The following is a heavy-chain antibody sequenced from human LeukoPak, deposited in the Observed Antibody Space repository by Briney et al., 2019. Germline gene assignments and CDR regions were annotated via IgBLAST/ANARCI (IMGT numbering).Heavy chain of an antibody. Sequence: GGSLRLSCIASGFTFSSYGMHWVRQAPGQGLEWVAFISYNGDNAYYTDSVKGRFTVSRDNSRDTLSPEMDSLRTEDTAVYYCARDVLGVLDYWGQGILVTVSS. J-gene: IGHJ4*02. CDR2: ISYNGDNA. V-gene: IGHV3-30*03. CDR1: GFTFSSYG. D-gene: IGHD3-10*01. CDR3: ARDVLGVLDY.